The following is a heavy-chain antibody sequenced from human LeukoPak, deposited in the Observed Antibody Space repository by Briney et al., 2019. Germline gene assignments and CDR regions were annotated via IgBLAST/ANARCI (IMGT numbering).Heavy chain of an antibody. Sequence: GGSLRLSCAASGFTFSSYEMNWVRQAPGKGLEWVSYISSSGSTIYYADSVKGRFTISRDNAKNSLYLQMNSLRAEDTAVYYCARDGAVALDHTVSQIFDHWGQGTLVTVSS. CDR1: GFTFSSYE. D-gene: IGHD3-16*02. CDR2: ISSSGSTI. J-gene: IGHJ4*02. V-gene: IGHV3-48*03. CDR3: ARDGAVALDHTVSQIFDH.